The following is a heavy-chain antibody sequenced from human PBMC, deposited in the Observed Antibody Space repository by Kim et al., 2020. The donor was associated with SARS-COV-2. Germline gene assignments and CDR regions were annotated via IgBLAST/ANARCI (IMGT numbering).Heavy chain of an antibody. D-gene: IGHD6-19*01. J-gene: IGHJ4*02. V-gene: IGHV4-39*01. Sequence: SESLSLTCTVSGGSISSSSYYWGWIRQPPGKGLEWIGSIYYSGSTYYNPSLKSRVTISVDTSKNQFSLKLSSVTAADTAVYYCASRGGRDSAVAGSLGGFDYWGQGTLVTVSS. CDR3: ASRGGRDSAVAGSLGGFDY. CDR2: IYYSGST. CDR1: GGSISSSSYY.